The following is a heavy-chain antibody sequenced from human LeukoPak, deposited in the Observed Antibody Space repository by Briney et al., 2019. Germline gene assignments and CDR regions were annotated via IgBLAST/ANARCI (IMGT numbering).Heavy chain of an antibody. CDR2: IKEDGSEK. J-gene: IGHJ3*02. CDR3: ARLHSAVYYGDAFDI. D-gene: IGHD3-10*01. V-gene: IGHV3-7*03. CDR1: GFTFSSYW. Sequence: GGSLRLSCAVSGFTFSSYWMTWVRQAPGKGLEWVAKIKEDGSEKYYVDSVKGRFTVSRDNVKNSLFLQMNSLRVEDTAAYYCARLHSAVYYGDAFDIWGQGTMVTVSS.